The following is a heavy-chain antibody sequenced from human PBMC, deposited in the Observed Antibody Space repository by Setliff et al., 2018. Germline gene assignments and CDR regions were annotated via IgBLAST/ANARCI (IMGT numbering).Heavy chain of an antibody. D-gene: IGHD2-15*01. V-gene: IGHV4-31*03. CDR3: ARDRVVVLAGRRGFYFDY. CDR2: IYYSGSTS. Sequence: SETLSLTCTVSGGSISSGGYYWSWIRQHPGKGLEWIGYIYYSGSTSYYNPSLKSRVTTSVDTSKNQFSLKLSSVTAADTAVYYCARDRVVVLAGRRGFYFDYWGQGTLVTVSS. CDR1: GGSISSGGYY. J-gene: IGHJ4*02.